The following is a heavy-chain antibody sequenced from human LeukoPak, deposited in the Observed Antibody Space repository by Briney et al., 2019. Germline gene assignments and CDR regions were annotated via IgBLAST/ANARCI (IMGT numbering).Heavy chain of an antibody. V-gene: IGHV3-7*01. CDR3: AKDGFYTGSYRRFDY. Sequence: QAGGSLRLSCAASGFTFSSYWMSWVRQAPGKGLEWVANIKQDGSEKYYVDSVKGRFTISRDNAKNSLYLQMNSLRVEDTAVYYCAKDGFYTGSYRRFDYWGQGTLVTVSS. CDR1: GFTFSSYW. J-gene: IGHJ4*02. CDR2: IKQDGSEK. D-gene: IGHD1-26*01.